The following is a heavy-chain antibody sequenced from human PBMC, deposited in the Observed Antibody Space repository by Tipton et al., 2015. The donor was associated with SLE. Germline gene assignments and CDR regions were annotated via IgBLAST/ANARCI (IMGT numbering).Heavy chain of an antibody. D-gene: IGHD6-19*01. CDR3: ARGVAERLGLDF. CDR2: IYFDGNS. CDR1: GVSISSSY. V-gene: IGHV4-59*01. J-gene: IGHJ4*02. Sequence: TLSLTCNVSGVSISSSYWHWIRQSPGKALEWIGYIYFDGNSNGRGNYNPSLKSRVTMSVDPSKMQFSLNLNSVTAADTALYFCARGVAERLGLDFWGQGSLVTVSS.